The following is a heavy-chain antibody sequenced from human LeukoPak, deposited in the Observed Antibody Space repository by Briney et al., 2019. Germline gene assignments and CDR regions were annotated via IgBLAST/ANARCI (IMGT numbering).Heavy chain of an antibody. D-gene: IGHD3-22*01. CDR2: IRYDGSNK. V-gene: IGHV3-30*02. J-gene: IGHJ4*02. Sequence: GGSLRLSCAASGFTFSSYGMHWVRQAPGKGLEWVAFIRYDGSNKYYADSVKGRFTISRDNSKNTLYLQMNSLRAEDTAVYYCAKDRDYYDSSGCDYWGQGTLVTVSS. CDR1: GFTFSSYG. CDR3: AKDRDYYDSSGCDY.